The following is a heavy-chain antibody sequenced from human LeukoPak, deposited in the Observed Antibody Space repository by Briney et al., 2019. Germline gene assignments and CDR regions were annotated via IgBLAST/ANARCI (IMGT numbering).Heavy chain of an antibody. D-gene: IGHD6-19*01. CDR1: GGTFSSYA. V-gene: IGHV1-18*01. CDR2: ISAYNGNT. CDR3: ARGSAGRYSSGPVDY. J-gene: IGHJ4*02. Sequence: GASVKVSCKASGGTFSSYAISWVRQAPGQGLEWMGWISAYNGNTNYAQKLQGRVTMTTDTSTSTAYMELRSLRSDDTAVYYCARGSAGRYSSGPVDYWGQGTLVTVSS.